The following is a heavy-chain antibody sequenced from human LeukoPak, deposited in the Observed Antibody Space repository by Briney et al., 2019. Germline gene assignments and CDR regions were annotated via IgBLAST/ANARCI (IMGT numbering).Heavy chain of an antibody. CDR2: IYTSGST. D-gene: IGHD1-26*01. CDR3: AREIGATNRYYYYYYMDV. J-gene: IGHJ6*03. Sequence: PSETLSLTCTVSGGSISSYYWSWIRQPAGKGLEWIGRIYTSGSTNYNPSLKSRVTIPVDKSKNQFSLKLSSVTAADTAVYYCAREIGATNRYYYYYYMDVWGKGTTVTVSS. CDR1: GGSISSYY. V-gene: IGHV4-4*07.